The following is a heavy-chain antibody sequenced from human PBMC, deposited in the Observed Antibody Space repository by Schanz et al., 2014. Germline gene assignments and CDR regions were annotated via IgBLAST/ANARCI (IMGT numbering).Heavy chain of an antibody. CDR2: INGYNGHT. V-gene: IGHV1-18*01. J-gene: IGHJ4*02. D-gene: IGHD6-19*01. CDR3: ARGGYSSGWYDRDIAHFDY. Sequence: QVQLVQSGAEVKKPGASVKVSCKASGYTFSSYGITWVRQAPGQGLEWMGWINGYNGHTLYAQKFQGRVTMTTDTSTSTAYMELRSLRSDDTAVYYCARGGYSSGWYDRDIAHFDYWGQGTLVNVSS. CDR1: GYTFSSYG.